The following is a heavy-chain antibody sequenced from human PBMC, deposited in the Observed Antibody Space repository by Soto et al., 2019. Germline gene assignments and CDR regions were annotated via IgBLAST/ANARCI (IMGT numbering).Heavy chain of an antibody. D-gene: IGHD3-10*01. V-gene: IGHV3-48*02. J-gene: IGHJ4*02. CDR3: AGSYSSGNWYFDY. CDR1: GFSFSAYS. CDR2: TSTSSTTK. Sequence: GGSLRLSCAASGFSFSAYSMNWVRQAPGKGLEWIAYTSTSSTTKYYADSVRGRFSISRDNANDLLYLDMDKLRDEDAGIYYCAGSYSSGNWYFDYWGLGTPVTVSS.